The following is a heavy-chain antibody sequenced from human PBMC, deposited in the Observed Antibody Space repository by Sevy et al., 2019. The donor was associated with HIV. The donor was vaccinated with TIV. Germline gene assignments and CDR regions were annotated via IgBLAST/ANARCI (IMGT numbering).Heavy chain of an antibody. CDR2: ISGSGGST. CDR1: GFTFSSYA. D-gene: IGHD2-2*01. CDR3: AKKNPRDIVVVPAARGYYFDY. V-gene: IGHV3-23*01. Sequence: GGSLRLSCAASGFTFSSYAMSWVRQAPGKGLEWVSAISGSGGSTYYADSVKGRFTISRDNSKNTLYLQMNSLRAEDTAVYYCAKKNPRDIVVVPAARGYYFDYWGQGTLVTVSS. J-gene: IGHJ4*02.